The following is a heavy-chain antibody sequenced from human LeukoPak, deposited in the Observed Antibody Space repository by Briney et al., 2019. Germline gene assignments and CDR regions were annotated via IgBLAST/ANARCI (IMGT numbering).Heavy chain of an antibody. CDR1: GGTFSSYA. D-gene: IGHD3-9*01. Sequence: ASVKVSCKASGGTFSSYAMSWVRQAPGKGLEWVSAISGSGGSTYYADSVKGRFTISRDNSKNTLYLQMNSLRAEDTAVYYCAKDPPGGPFDWLRYYFDYWGQGTLVTVSS. CDR2: ISGSGGST. J-gene: IGHJ4*02. V-gene: IGHV3-23*01. CDR3: AKDPPGGPFDWLRYYFDY.